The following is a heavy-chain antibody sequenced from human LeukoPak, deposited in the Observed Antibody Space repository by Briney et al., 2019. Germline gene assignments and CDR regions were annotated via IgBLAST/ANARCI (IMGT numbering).Heavy chain of an antibody. CDR1: GGTFSSYA. CDR2: IIPIFGTA. V-gene: IGHV1-69*05. CDR3: ARVGHSSSGPFDY. D-gene: IGHD6-13*01. Sequence: SVKVSCKASGGTFSSYAISWVRQAPGQGHEWMGGIIPIFGTANYAQKFQGRVTITTDESTSTAYMELSSLRSEDTAVYYCARVGHSSSGPFDYWGQGTLVTVSS. J-gene: IGHJ4*02.